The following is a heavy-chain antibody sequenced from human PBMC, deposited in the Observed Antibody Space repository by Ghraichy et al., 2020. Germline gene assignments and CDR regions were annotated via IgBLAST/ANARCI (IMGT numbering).Heavy chain of an antibody. CDR2: ISAYNGNT. V-gene: IGHV1-18*04. CDR1: GYTFTSYG. CDR3: ARDAMEQWLVNPTTEYYFDY. J-gene: IGHJ4*02. Sequence: ASEKVSCKASGYTFTSYGISWVRQAPGQGLEWMGWISAYNGNTNYAQKLQGRVTMTTDTSTSTAYMELRSLRSDDTAVYYCARDAMEQWLVNPTTEYYFDYWGQGTLVTVSS. D-gene: IGHD6-19*01.